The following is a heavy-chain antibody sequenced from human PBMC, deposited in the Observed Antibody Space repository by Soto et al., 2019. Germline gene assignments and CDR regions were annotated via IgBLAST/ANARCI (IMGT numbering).Heavy chain of an antibody. CDR2: ISAYNGNT. CDR1: GYTFTSYG. CDR3: ERVTSAVAGNGPFDY. V-gene: IGHV1-18*04. Sequence: EASVKVSCKASGYTFTSYGISWVRQAPGQGLEWMGWISAYNGNTNYAQKLQGRVTMTTDTSTSKAYMELRSLRSDDTAVYYCERVTSAVAGNGPFDYWGQGTLVTVSS. J-gene: IGHJ4*02. D-gene: IGHD6-19*01.